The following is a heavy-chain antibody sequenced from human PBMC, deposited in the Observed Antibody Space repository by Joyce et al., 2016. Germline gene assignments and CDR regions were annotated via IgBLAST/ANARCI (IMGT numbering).Heavy chain of an antibody. CDR3: ASGSFRDAFDI. Sequence: QVQLVQSGAGVKKPGASVTLSCKTSGYSFSNDAMHWVRQAPGQRPEGMGWINAADGNTQYSQNFQGRVNISRETSATTGYMELSSLRLEDTEVYYCASGSFRDAFDIWGQGTMVTVSS. CDR2: INAADGNT. V-gene: IGHV1-3*01. J-gene: IGHJ3*02. D-gene: IGHD3-10*01. CDR1: GYSFSNDA.